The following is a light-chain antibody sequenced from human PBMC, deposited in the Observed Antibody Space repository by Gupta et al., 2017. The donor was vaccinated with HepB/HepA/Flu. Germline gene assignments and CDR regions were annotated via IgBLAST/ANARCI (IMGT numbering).Light chain of an antibody. V-gene: IGKV1-5*03. Sequence: DIQLTQSPSTLSASVTDRVTITCRASQSISMWLAWYQQKPGKAPKVLIYKASSLASGVPSRFSGSVSGTEFTLTISSLQPDDFAMYYCQQYNSYPSSFGGGTRVEIK. J-gene: IGKJ4*01. CDR3: QQYNSYPSS. CDR2: KAS. CDR1: QSISMW.